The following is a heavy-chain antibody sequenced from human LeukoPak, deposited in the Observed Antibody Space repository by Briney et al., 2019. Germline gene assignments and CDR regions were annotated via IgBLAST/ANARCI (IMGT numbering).Heavy chain of an antibody. CDR2: IKQDGSEK. J-gene: IGHJ6*02. CDR1: GFTFSYYG. V-gene: IGHV3-7*01. Sequence: KSGGSLRLSCAASGFTFSYYGMHWVRQAPGKGLEWVANIKQDGSEKYYVDSVKGRFTISRDNAKNSLYLQMNSLRAEDTAVYYCARDSSGWYSSYYYYGMDVWGQGTTVTVSS. CDR3: ARDSSGWYSSYYYYGMDV. D-gene: IGHD6-19*01.